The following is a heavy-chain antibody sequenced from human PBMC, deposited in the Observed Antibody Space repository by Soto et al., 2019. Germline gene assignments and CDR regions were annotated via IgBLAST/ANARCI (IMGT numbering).Heavy chain of an antibody. Sequence: SVKVSCKASGCTLSSYVISWVRQAPGQGLEWMGGIIPMFGTTNYAQKFQGRFTITADESTSTAYMELSSLRSEDTAVYYCAREAPPTPYYYYGMDVWGQGTTVTVSS. CDR2: IIPMFGTT. J-gene: IGHJ6*02. CDR3: AREAPPTPYYYYGMDV. CDR1: GCTLSSYV. V-gene: IGHV1-69*13.